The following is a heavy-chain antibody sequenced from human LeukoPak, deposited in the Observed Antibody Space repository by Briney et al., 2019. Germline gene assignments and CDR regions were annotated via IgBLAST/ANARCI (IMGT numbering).Heavy chain of an antibody. V-gene: IGHV1-18*01. CDR1: GYTFTSYG. CDR2: ISTYNGNT. J-gene: IGHJ4*02. D-gene: IGHD3-16*02. CDR3: ARDYDYVWGSYRYTTLVDY. Sequence: ASVKVSCKASGYTFTSYGISWVRQAPGQGLEWVGWISTYNGNTNYAQKLQGRVTMTTDTSTSTAYMELRSLRSDDTAVYYCARDYDYVWGSYRYTTLVDYWGQGTLVTVSS.